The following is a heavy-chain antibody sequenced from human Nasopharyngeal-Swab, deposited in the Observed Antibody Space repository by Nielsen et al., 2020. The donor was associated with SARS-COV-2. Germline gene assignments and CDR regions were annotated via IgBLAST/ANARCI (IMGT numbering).Heavy chain of an antibody. CDR3: ARDQSSGWYGALYYYYGIDV. J-gene: IGHJ6*02. V-gene: IGHV1-3*01. Sequence: ASVKVSCKASGYTFTSYAMHWVRQAPGQRLEWMGWINAGNGNTKYSQKFQGRVTITRDTSASTAYMELSSLRSEDTAVYYCARDQSSGWYGALYYYYGIDVWGQGTTVTVSS. CDR2: INAGNGNT. D-gene: IGHD6-19*01. CDR1: GYTFTSYA.